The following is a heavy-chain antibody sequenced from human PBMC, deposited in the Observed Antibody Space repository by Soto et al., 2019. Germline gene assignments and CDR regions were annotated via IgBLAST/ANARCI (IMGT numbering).Heavy chain of an antibody. D-gene: IGHD6-19*01. Sequence: EVQLLESGGGLVQPGGSLRLSCAASGFTFSSYAMSWVRQAPGKGLEWVSAISGSGGTTYYADSVKGRFTFSRENSKNTLYLQMTSLRAEDTAGYDCAKTANGWFSAFDIWGQGTMVTVSS. V-gene: IGHV3-23*01. CDR1: GFTFSSYA. CDR2: ISGSGGTT. J-gene: IGHJ3*02. CDR3: AKTANGWFSAFDI.